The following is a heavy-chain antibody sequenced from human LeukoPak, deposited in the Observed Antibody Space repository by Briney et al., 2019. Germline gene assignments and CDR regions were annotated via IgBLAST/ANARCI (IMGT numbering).Heavy chain of an antibody. D-gene: IGHD6-19*01. CDR2: IMEDGSEK. CDR3: AKAYHDSGCLIDY. J-gene: IGHJ4*02. V-gene: IGHV3-7*03. CDR1: GFTFRNYW. Sequence: PGGSLRLSCAASGFTFRNYWMSWVRQAPGKGLEWVANIMEDGSEKKYVDSVKGRFTISRDNAKNSLHLQMNSLRAEDTAVYYCAKAYHDSGCLIDYWGQGTLVTVSS.